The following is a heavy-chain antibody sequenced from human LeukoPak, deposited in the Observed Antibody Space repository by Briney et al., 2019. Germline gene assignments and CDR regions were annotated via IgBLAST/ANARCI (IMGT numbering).Heavy chain of an antibody. D-gene: IGHD5-18*01. CDR1: GGTFSRYA. CDR3: ARGAGVQLWYYFDY. J-gene: IGHJ4*02. V-gene: IGHV1-69*13. CDR2: IIPVLGTT. Sequence: SVKVSCKASGGTFSRYAISWVRQAPGQSLEWMGGIIPVLGTTNYAQTFQNKVTITADESTSTVYMELSSLRSEDTAVYYCARGAGVQLWYYFDYWGQGTLVTVSS.